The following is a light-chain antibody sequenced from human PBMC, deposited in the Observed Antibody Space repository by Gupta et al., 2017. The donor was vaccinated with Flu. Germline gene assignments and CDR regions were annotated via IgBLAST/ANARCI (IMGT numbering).Light chain of an antibody. Sequence: DIQITQSPSSLSASVGDNVTLLHWSSRYINNYVNWYQQKLVKAPKLLIYVVSRSQSGVPASFSGSGSGGEFTLTIINLQPEDFASYYCQQSDDFTWTFGQGTKV. CDR3: QQSDDFTWT. CDR1: RYINNY. CDR2: VVS. J-gene: IGKJ1*01. V-gene: IGKV1-39*01.